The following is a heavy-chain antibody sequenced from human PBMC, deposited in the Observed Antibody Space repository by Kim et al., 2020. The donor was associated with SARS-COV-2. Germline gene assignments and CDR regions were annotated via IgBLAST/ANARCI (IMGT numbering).Heavy chain of an antibody. V-gene: IGHV3-7*01. Sequence: ERNYVDSGEGRFTISRDNAKKLVFLQMNSLRVEDTAVYYCAGGAGWLIDFWGRGTLVTVSS. CDR2: ER. J-gene: IGHJ2*01. CDR3: AGGAGWLIDF. D-gene: IGHD6-19*01.